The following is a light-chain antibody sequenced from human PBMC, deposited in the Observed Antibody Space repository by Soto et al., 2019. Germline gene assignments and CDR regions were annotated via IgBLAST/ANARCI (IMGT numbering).Light chain of an antibody. Sequence: QSVLTQPRSVSGSPGQSVTISCTGTSSDVGRYDYVPWYQQHPGKAPKLIVYDVTERPSGVPDRFSGSKSGNTASLTISGLQAEDEADYSCCSFAGSYSYVFGTGTKVTVL. CDR1: SSDVGRYDY. CDR2: DVT. V-gene: IGLV2-11*01. J-gene: IGLJ1*01. CDR3: CSFAGSYSYV.